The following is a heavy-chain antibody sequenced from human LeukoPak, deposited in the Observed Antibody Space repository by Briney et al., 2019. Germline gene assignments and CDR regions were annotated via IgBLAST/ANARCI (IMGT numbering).Heavy chain of an antibody. V-gene: IGHV4-34*01. D-gene: IGHD2-2*01. CDR1: GGSFSGYY. CDR3: ARIVVVPAAMDV. Sequence: SETLSLTCAVYGGSFSGYYWSWTRQPPGKGLEWIGEINHSGSTNYNPSLKSRVTISVDTSKNQFSLKLSSVTAADTAVYYCARIVVVPAAMDVWGQGTTVTVSS. J-gene: IGHJ6*02. CDR2: INHSGST.